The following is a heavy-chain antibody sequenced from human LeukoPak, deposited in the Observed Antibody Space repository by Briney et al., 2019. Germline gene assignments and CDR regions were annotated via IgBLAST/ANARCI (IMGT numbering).Heavy chain of an antibody. V-gene: IGHV4-30-2*01. D-gene: IGHD2-2*01. CDR1: GGSISSGGYS. J-gene: IGHJ6*04. CDR2: IYHSGST. CDR3: ARDQGYCSSTSCENYYYYGMDV. Sequence: PSETLSLTRAVSGGSISSGGYSWSWIRQPPGKGLEWIGYIYHSGSTYYNPSLKSRVTISVDRSKNQFSLKLSSVTAADTAVYYCARDQGYCSSTSCENYYYYGMDVWGKGTTVTVSS.